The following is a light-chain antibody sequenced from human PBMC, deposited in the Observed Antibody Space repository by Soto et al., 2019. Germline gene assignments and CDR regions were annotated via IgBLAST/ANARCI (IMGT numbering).Light chain of an antibody. CDR3: QQYGSSRTWT. J-gene: IGKJ1*01. Sequence: EIVLTQSPGTLSLSPGERATLSCRASQSVSSSYLAWYQQKPGQAPRLLIYGASSRATGIPDTFSGSGSGTDFPLTISRLEPEDFAVYYCQQYGSSRTWTFGQGTKVEIK. CDR1: QSVSSSY. CDR2: GAS. V-gene: IGKV3-20*01.